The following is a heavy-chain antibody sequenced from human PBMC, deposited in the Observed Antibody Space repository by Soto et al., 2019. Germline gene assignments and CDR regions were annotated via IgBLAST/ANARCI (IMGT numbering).Heavy chain of an antibody. J-gene: IGHJ4*02. D-gene: IGHD2-8*01. Sequence: PGGSLRLSCRTSGFTSGHYAMSWFRQAPGRGLEWIGFIRSKPYRGTAEYAASVKGIFTISRDDSKSIAYLQMNSLKAEDKAVYYCTRFGGTALESNGDYYFEFWGPGTLVTVSS. CDR2: IRSKPYRGTA. CDR1: GFTSGHYA. CDR3: TRFGGTALESNGDYYFEF. V-gene: IGHV3-49*03.